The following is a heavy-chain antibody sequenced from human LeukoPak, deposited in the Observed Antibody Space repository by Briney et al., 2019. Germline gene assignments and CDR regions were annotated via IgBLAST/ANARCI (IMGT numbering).Heavy chain of an antibody. CDR2: ISRSGGST. Sequence: PGGSLRLSCAASGFTFSSYAMTWVRQAPRKGLEWVSGISRSGGSTYYADSVKGRFIISRDNSKNTLYLQMNSLRAEDTAVYYCAKELENYGDYVEGFDIWGQGTMVTVSS. CDR1: GFTFSSYA. D-gene: IGHD4-17*01. CDR3: AKELENYGDYVEGFDI. V-gene: IGHV3-23*01. J-gene: IGHJ3*02.